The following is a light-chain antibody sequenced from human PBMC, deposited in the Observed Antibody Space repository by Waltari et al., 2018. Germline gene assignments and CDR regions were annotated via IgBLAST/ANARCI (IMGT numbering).Light chain of an antibody. CDR2: QDV. V-gene: IGLV3-1*01. CDR3: QTWDSNVI. Sequence: SYDLTQPPSVSVAPGQTATITCSGDTLGAKYVSWPQLRPGQSPGMVIYQDVQRPSDIPERFSGSISGDTATLTISGTQAMDEADYYCQTWDSNVIFGGGTKLTVL. J-gene: IGLJ2*01. CDR1: TLGAKY.